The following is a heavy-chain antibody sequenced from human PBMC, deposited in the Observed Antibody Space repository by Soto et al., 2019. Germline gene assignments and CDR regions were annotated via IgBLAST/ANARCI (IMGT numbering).Heavy chain of an antibody. Sequence: QVQLVESGGGVVQPGRSLRLSCAASGFTFSSYGMHWVRQAPGKGLEWVAVISYDGSNKYYADSVKGRFTISRDNSKNTLYLQMNSLRAEDTAVYYCAKDDTFSSGHGVYYFDYWGQGTLVTVSS. D-gene: IGHD6-19*01. CDR2: ISYDGSNK. CDR1: GFTFSSYG. J-gene: IGHJ4*02. CDR3: AKDDTFSSGHGVYYFDY. V-gene: IGHV3-30*18.